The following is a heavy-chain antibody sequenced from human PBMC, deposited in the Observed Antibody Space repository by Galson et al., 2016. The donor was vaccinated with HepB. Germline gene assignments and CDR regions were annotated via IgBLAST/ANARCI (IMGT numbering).Heavy chain of an antibody. J-gene: IGHJ4*02. Sequence: SLRLSCAASGFIFRNYAMTWVRQAPGKGLDWVSAISGGPGDAYYADSARGRLSISRDNSNNMVYLQLNRLTVEDTAIYFCAKGEATPDSWGQGTLVTVSS. CDR3: AKGEATPDS. D-gene: IGHD1-26*01. V-gene: IGHV3-23*01. CDR1: GFIFRNYA. CDR2: ISGGPGDA.